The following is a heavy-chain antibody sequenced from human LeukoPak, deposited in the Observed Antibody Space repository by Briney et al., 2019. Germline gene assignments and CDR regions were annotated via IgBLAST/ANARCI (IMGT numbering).Heavy chain of an antibody. Sequence: GGSLRLSCAASGFTFSSYWMSWVHQAPGKGLEWVANIKQDGSEKYYVDSVKGRFTISRDNAKNSLYLQMNSLRAEDTAVYYCARGTYYYDSSGYDFDYWGQGTLVTVSS. CDR3: ARGTYYYDSSGYDFDY. CDR2: IKQDGSEK. J-gene: IGHJ4*02. D-gene: IGHD3-22*01. CDR1: GFTFSSYW. V-gene: IGHV3-7*01.